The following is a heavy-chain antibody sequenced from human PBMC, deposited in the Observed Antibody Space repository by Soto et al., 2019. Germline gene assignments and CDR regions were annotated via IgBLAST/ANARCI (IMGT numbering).Heavy chain of an antibody. D-gene: IGHD3-16*01. J-gene: IGHJ5*02. V-gene: IGHV4-39*01. Sequence: QLQLQESGPGLVKPSETLSLTCTVSGGSISSSSYYWGWIRQPPGKGLEWIGSTYYSGRTYYNPSLKSRVTISVDTSKNQFSLKLSSVTAADTAVYYCARTYYDYIWGSYNWFDPWGQGTLVTVSS. CDR3: ARTYYDYIWGSYNWFDP. CDR2: TYYSGRT. CDR1: GGSISSSSYY.